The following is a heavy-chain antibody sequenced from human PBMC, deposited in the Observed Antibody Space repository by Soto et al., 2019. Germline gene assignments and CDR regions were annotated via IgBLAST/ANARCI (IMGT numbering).Heavy chain of an antibody. V-gene: IGHV3-7*01. CDR3: ARHIWFGLPVADY. Sequence: PGGSLRLSCAASGFTFSSYWMSWVRQAPGKGLEWVANIKQDGSEKYYVDSVKGRFTISRDNAKNSLYLQMNSLRAEDTAVYYCARHIWFGLPVADYWGQGTLVTVSS. D-gene: IGHD3-10*01. CDR1: GFTFSSYW. J-gene: IGHJ4*02. CDR2: IKQDGSEK.